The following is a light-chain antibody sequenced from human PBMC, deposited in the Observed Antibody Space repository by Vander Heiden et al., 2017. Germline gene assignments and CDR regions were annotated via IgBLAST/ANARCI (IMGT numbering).Light chain of an antibody. V-gene: IGKV4-1*01. CDR2: WAS. CDR1: QSVLDRANNRNY. CDR3: QQYFSTLT. J-gene: IGKJ4*01. Sequence: DIVLAQPPDSLPLSLGERATINCKSSQSVLDRANNRNYLAWYQQKPGQPPKLLIYWASTRESGVPDRFSGSGSGTDFTLTISSLQAEDVALYYCQQYFSTLTFGGGTKVQIK.